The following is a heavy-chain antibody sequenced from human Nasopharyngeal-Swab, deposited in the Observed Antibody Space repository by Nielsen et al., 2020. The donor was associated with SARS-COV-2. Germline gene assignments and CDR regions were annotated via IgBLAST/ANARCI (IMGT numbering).Heavy chain of an antibody. J-gene: IGHJ6*02. D-gene: IGHD3-3*01. CDR1: GFNFSCYA. CDR2: ISGSGGRT. V-gene: IGHV3-23*01. CDR3: AEEGYDDFWGCYYATHYYGMDV. Sequence: GESLKISCAASGFNFSCYAMSLVRQAPGEGLEWVSAISGSGGRTYYADSVEGRFTISRDNSKNTLYLQMNRLRAEDTAVYYCAEEGYDDFWGCYYATHYYGMDVWGQGTTVTVSS.